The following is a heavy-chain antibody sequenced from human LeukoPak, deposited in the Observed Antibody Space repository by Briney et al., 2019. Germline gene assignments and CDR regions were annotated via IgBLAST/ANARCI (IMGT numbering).Heavy chain of an antibody. D-gene: IGHD2-2*02. CDR1: GYTFTSYG. Sequence: ASVKVSCKASGYTFTSYGISWVRQAPGQGLEWMGWISVYNGNTNYAQKLQGRVTMTTDTSTSTAYMELRSLRSDDTAVYYCARIYCSSTSCYTGAYYYYGMDVWGQGTTVTVSS. V-gene: IGHV1-18*01. J-gene: IGHJ6*02. CDR2: ISVYNGNT. CDR3: ARIYCSSTSCYTGAYYYYGMDV.